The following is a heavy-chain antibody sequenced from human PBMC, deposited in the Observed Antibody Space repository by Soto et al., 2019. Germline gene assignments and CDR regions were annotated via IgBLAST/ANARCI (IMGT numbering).Heavy chain of an antibody. D-gene: IGHD1-26*01. Sequence: SETLSLTCTVSGGSISSYYWSWIRQPPGKGLEWIGYIYYSGSTNYNPSLKSRVTISVDTSKNQFSLKLSSVTAADAAVYYCARRYGGNFDFWGQGTMVTVSS. J-gene: IGHJ4*03. V-gene: IGHV4-59*01. CDR3: ARRYGGNFDF. CDR2: IYYSGST. CDR1: GGSISSYY.